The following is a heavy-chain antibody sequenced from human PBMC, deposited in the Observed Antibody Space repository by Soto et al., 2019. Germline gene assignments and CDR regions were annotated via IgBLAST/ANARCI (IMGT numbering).Heavy chain of an antibody. J-gene: IGHJ4*02. D-gene: IGHD6-19*01. V-gene: IGHV1-69*13. Sequence: VASVKVSCKASGGTFSSYAISWVRQAPGQGLEWMGGIIPIFGTANYAQKFQGRVTITADESTSTAYMELSSLRSEDTAVYYCASPYSSGWYSLDYWGQGTLVTVSS. CDR3: ASPYSSGWYSLDY. CDR2: IIPIFGTA. CDR1: GGTFSSYA.